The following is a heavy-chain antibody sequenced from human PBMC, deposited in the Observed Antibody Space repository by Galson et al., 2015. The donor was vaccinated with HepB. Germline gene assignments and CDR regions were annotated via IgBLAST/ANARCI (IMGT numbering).Heavy chain of an antibody. J-gene: IGHJ4*02. CDR3: SGYFCSGGSCPDS. V-gene: IGHV3-15*01. D-gene: IGHD2-15*01. Sequence: SLRLSCAASGLTFNTAWMNWVRQAPGKGLEWVGRIKSKTDGGTIDYAAPVQGRFTISRDDSKNTLYLQMNSLKTEDTATYYCSGYFCSGGSCPDSWGQGTLVTVSS. CDR2: IKSKTDGGTI. CDR1: GLTFNTAW.